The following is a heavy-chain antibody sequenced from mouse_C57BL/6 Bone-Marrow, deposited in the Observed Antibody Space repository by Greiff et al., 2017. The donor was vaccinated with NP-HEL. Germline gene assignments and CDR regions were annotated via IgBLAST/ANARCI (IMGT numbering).Heavy chain of an antibody. CDR2: IYPGSGST. CDR3: ANYYGSSHTDY. CDR1: GYTFTSYW. Sequence: QVHVKQPGAELVKPGASVKMSCKASGYTFTSYWITWVKQRPGQGLEWIGDIYPGSGSTNYNEKFKSKATLTVDTSSSTAYMQLSSLTSEDSAVYYCANYYGSSHTDYWGQGTTLTVSS. D-gene: IGHD1-1*01. V-gene: IGHV1-55*01. J-gene: IGHJ2*01.